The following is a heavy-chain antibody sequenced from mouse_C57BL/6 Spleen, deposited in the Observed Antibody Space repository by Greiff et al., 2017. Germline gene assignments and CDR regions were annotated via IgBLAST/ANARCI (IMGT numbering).Heavy chain of an antibody. CDR1: GYAFTNYL. Sequence: VQLQQSGAELVRPGTSVKVSCKASGYAFTNYLIEWVKQRPGQGLEWIGVINPGSGGTNYNEKFKGKATLTADKSSSTAYMQLSSLTSEDSAVYFCARELRGAVDVWGTGTTVTVSS. CDR2: INPGSGGT. V-gene: IGHV1-54*01. CDR3: ARELRGAVDV. J-gene: IGHJ1*03. D-gene: IGHD2-12*01.